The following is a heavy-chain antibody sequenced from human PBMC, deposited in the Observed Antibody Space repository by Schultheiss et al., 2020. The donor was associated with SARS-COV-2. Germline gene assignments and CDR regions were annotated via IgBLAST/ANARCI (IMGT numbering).Heavy chain of an antibody. J-gene: IGHJ4*02. CDR3: THLLFYCSGGTCYSVFDY. CDR2: IYWNDDK. V-gene: IGHV2-5*01. CDR1: GFSLTTSGVA. D-gene: IGHD2-15*01. Sequence: SGPTLVKPTQTLTLTCTFSGFSLTTSGVAVGWIRQPPGKALEWLAVIYWNDDKRYSPSLKSRLTITKDTSKNLVVFTMTNMDPVDTATYYCTHLLFYCSGGTCYSVFDYWGQGTLVTVSS.